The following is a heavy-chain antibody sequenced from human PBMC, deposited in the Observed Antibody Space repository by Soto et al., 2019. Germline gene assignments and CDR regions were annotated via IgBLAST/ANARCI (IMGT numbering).Heavy chain of an antibody. J-gene: IGHJ4*02. Sequence: QVQLQQWGAGLLKPSETLSLTCAVYGGSFSGYYWSWIRQPPGKGLEWIGEINHSGSTNYNPSLKSRVTISVDTSKNQFSLKLSSVTAADTAVYYCARAGVERRSMVRGVIDYWGQGTLVTVSS. V-gene: IGHV4-34*01. CDR1: GGSFSGYY. CDR2: INHSGST. D-gene: IGHD3-10*01. CDR3: ARAGVERRSMVRGVIDY.